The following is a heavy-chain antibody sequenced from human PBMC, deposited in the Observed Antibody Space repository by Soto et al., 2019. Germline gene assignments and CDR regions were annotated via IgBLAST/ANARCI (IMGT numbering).Heavy chain of an antibody. CDR3: ARDGGSGSYAVLFDY. V-gene: IGHV4-59*01. Sequence: SETLSLTCTVYGGSISSYYWSWIRQPPGKGLEWIGYIYYSGSTNYNPSLKSRVTISVDTSKNQFSLKLSSVTAADTAVYYCARDGGSGSYAVLFDYWGQGTLVTVS. J-gene: IGHJ4*02. CDR2: IYYSGST. D-gene: IGHD1-26*01. CDR1: GGSISSYY.